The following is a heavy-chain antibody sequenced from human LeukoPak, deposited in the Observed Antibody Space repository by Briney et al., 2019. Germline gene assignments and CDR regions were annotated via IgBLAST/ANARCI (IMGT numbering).Heavy chain of an antibody. V-gene: IGHV1-2*02. CDR3: ARRFAHYYDSSGPVADYFDY. J-gene: IGHJ4*02. Sequence: ASVKVSCKASGYTFTGYYMHWVRQAPGEGLEWMGWINPNSGGTNYAQKFQGRVTMTRDTSISTAYMELSRLRSDDTAVYYCARRFAHYYDSSGPVADYFDYWGQGTLVTVSS. D-gene: IGHD3-22*01. CDR1: GYTFTGYY. CDR2: INPNSGGT.